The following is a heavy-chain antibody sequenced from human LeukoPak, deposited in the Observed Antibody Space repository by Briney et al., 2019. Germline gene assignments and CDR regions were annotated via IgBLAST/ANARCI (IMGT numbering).Heavy chain of an antibody. CDR2: ISTSSRYI. CDR3: ARADCSSSTCYLRRSWFDP. Sequence: GGSLRLSCAASGFTLSNYDMNWVRQAPGKGLEWVSSISTSSRYIYYKDSVRGRFAMSRDYAKSSLNLEMNSLRADDTAVYYWARADCSSSTCYLRRSWFDPWGQGTLVTVSS. J-gene: IGHJ5*02. CDR1: GFTLSNYD. V-gene: IGHV3-21*06. D-gene: IGHD2-2*01.